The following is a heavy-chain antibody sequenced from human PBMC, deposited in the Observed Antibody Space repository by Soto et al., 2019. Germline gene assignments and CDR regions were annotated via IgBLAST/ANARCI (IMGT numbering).Heavy chain of an antibody. CDR3: ARSAALYYYYYMDV. CDR1: GGSISPSYY. V-gene: IGHV4-39*01. Sequence: QLQLQESGPGLVKPSETLSLTCTVSGGSISPSYYWGWIRQPPGKGLAWIGSIYYGGSTYYNPSLMSRVTIYVDTSKNQYSVKLNSVTATDTAVYYCARSAALYYYYYMDVWGKGTTVTVSS. J-gene: IGHJ6*03. D-gene: IGHD2-2*01. CDR2: IYYGGST.